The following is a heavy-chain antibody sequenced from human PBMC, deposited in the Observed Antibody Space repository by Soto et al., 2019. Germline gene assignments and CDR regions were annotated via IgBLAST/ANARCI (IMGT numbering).Heavy chain of an antibody. V-gene: IGHV3-11*01. D-gene: IGHD1-26*01. Sequence: QVQLVESGGGLVKPGGSLRISCATSGVTFSDYYMSWIRQAPGKGLEWISYISSRGTTMEYADSVRGRFTISRDNAKNSLYLEMDSLRADDTAVYYCARDSGTYSAVDYWGQGTLVTVSS. CDR1: GVTFSDYY. J-gene: IGHJ4*02. CDR3: ARDSGTYSAVDY. CDR2: ISSRGTTM.